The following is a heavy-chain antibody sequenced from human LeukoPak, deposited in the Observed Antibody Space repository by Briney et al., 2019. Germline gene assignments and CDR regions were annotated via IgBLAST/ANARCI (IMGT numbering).Heavy chain of an antibody. CDR2: FDPEDGET. V-gene: IGHV1-24*01. CDR1: GYTLTELS. CDR3: ATVALLRYFDWLPVF. J-gene: IGHJ4*02. D-gene: IGHD3-9*01. Sequence: PGASVKVSCKVSGYTLTELSMHWVRQAPGKGLEWMGGFDPEDGETIYAQKFQGRVTMTEDTSTGTAYMELSSLRSEDTAVYYCATVALLRYFDWLPVFWGQGTLVTVSS.